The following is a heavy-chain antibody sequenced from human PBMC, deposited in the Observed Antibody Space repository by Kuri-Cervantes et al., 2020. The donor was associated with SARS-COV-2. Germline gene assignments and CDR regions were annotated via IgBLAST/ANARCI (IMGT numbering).Heavy chain of an antibody. CDR3: ARERSGSYDY. D-gene: IGHD1-26*01. V-gene: IGHV3-20*01. CDR2: INWNGGST. Sequence: LSLTCAASGFTFSDYYMNWVRQAPGKGLEWVSGINWNGGSTGYADSVKGRFTISRDNAKNSLYLQMNSLRAEDTALYHCARERSGSYDYWGQGTLVTVSS. J-gene: IGHJ4*02. CDR1: GFTFSDYY.